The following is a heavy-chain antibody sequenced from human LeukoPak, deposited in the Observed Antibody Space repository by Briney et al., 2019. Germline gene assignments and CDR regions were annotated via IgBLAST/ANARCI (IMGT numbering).Heavy chain of an antibody. V-gene: IGHV3-15*01. D-gene: IGHD4-17*01. CDR3: TTYDYGYYFDY. CDR2: IKSKTDGGTT. J-gene: IGHJ4*02. Sequence: GGSLRLSCAASGFTFSNAWMSWVRQAPGKGLEWVSRIKSKTDGGTTDYAAPVKGRFTISRDDSKNTLYLQMNSLKTEDTAVYYCTTYDYGYYFDYWGQGTLVTVSS. CDR1: GFTFSNAW.